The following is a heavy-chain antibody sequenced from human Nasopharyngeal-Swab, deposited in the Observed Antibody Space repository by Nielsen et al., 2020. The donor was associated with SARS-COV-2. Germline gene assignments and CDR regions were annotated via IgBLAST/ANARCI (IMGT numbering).Heavy chain of an antibody. CDR3: ARSPHYYYYMDV. Sequence: WIRQPPGKGLQWIGSVYYTGSTYYNPSLKSRVTISVDTSQNQFFLKLRSATAADTAVYYCARSPHYYYYMDVWGTGTTVTASS. V-gene: IGHV4-39*01. J-gene: IGHJ6*03. CDR2: VYYTGST.